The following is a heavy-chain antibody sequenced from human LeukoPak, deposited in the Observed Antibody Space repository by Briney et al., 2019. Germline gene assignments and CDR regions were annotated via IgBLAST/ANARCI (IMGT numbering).Heavy chain of an antibody. CDR3: ARERPGVIFDY. Sequence: ASVKVSCKASGGTFSSYAMAWVRQAPGQGLEWMGWINTNTGNPTYAQDFTGRFVFSLDTSVSTAYLQISTLKAEDTAVYYCARERPGVIFDYWGQGTLVTVSS. CDR1: GGTFSSYA. J-gene: IGHJ4*02. V-gene: IGHV7-4-1*02. D-gene: IGHD3-10*01. CDR2: INTNTGNP.